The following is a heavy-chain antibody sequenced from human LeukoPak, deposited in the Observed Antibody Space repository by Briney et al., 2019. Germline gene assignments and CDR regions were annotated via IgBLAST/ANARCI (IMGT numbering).Heavy chain of an antibody. Sequence: GGSLRLSCAASGFTFSSSEMNWVRQAPGKGLEWVSYISSGGSPIYYADSVKGRFTISRDNAKNSLYPQMNSLRAEDTAVYYCARDPGYSTSYYTGDWGQGTLVTVSS. D-gene: IGHD6-13*01. J-gene: IGHJ4*02. V-gene: IGHV3-48*03. CDR2: ISSGGSPI. CDR1: GFTFSSSE. CDR3: ARDPGYSTSYYTGD.